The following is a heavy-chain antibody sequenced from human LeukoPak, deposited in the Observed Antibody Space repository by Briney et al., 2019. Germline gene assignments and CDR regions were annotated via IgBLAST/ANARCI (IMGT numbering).Heavy chain of an antibody. CDR2: IYYSGST. D-gene: IGHD1-26*01. J-gene: IGHJ4*02. Sequence: SETLSLTCTVSSGSISNGGYYWSWIRQHPGKGLEWIGYIYYSGSTYYNPSLKSRVNISVDTSKNQFSLKLNSVTAADTAVYYCARAPTYSGSHYWGQGTLVTVSS. V-gene: IGHV4-31*03. CDR1: SGSISNGGYY. CDR3: ARAPTYSGSHY.